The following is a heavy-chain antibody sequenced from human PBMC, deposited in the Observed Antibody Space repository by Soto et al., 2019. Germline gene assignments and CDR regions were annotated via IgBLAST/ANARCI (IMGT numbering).Heavy chain of an antibody. CDR1: GGTFSSYA. CDR2: IIPIFGTA. D-gene: IGHD3-10*01. V-gene: IGHV1-69*01. Sequence: QVQLVQSGAEVKKPGSSVKVSCKASGGTFSSYAISWVRQAPGQGLEWMGGIIPIFGTANYAQKFQGRVTITADESTSTAYMELSSLRSEDTAVYYCARALLTVRGVSNYYYYGMDVWGQGTMVTVSS. CDR3: ARALLTVRGVSNYYYYGMDV. J-gene: IGHJ6*02.